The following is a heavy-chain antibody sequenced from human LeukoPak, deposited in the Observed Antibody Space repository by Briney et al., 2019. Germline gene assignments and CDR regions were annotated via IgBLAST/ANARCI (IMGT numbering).Heavy chain of an antibody. V-gene: IGHV3-30-3*01. J-gene: IGHJ4*02. CDR1: GFTFSRHW. Sequence: GGSLRLSCAASGFTFSRHWMSWVRQAPGKGLEWVAVISYDGSNKYYADSVKGRFTISRDNSKNTLYLQMNSLRAEDTAVYYCTRGTTYYYDSSGYYIDYWGQGTLVTVSS. D-gene: IGHD3-22*01. CDR2: ISYDGSNK. CDR3: TRGTTYYYDSSGYYIDY.